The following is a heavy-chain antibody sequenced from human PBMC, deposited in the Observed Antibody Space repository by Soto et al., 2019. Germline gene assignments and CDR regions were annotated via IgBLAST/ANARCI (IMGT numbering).Heavy chain of an antibody. CDR3: ARGSVTLEY. CDR2: INAGDGHT. V-gene: IGHV1-3*01. CDR1: GYTFSSYT. D-gene: IGHD4-17*01. Sequence: ASVKVSCKASGYTFSSYTIVWVRQAPGQSPEWMGSINAGDGHTKYSEKFQGRVAISRDTSATTAYMELTTLRSQDTAVYYCARGSVTLEYGGQGTLVTVSS. J-gene: IGHJ4*02.